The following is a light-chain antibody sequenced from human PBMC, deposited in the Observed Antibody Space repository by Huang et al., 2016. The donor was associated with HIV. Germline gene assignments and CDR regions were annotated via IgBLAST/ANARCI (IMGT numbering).Light chain of an antibody. CDR3: QQRSSGVT. Sequence: IVLTQSPATLSWYPGERVTLSCRASESAGNYKACYQQHPGQSPKLLSYDTSKRATGTPFRFSGSGSGTDFTLTISSLESEDFAVYYCQQRSSGVTFGGGTRVQVK. CDR2: DTS. J-gene: IGKJ4*01. V-gene: IGKV3-11*01. CDR1: ESAGNY.